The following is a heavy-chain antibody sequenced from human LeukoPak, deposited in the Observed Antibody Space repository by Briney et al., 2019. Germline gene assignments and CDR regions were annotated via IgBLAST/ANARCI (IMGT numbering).Heavy chain of an antibody. J-gene: IGHJ5*02. CDR1: SGSISSYD. V-gene: IGHV4-4*07. CDR3: ARTTEDCSSTSCYQYWFDP. Sequence: SETLSLTCTVSSGSISSYDWSWIRQPAGKGLEWIGRIYTSGSTSYNPSLKSRVTISVDTSKNQISLKVRSATAADTAVYYCARTTEDCSSTSCYQYWFDPWGQGTLVTVSS. CDR2: IYTSGST. D-gene: IGHD2-2*01.